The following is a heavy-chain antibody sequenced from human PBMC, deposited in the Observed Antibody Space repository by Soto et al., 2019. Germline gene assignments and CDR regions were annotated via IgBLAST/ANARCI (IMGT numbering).Heavy chain of an antibody. D-gene: IGHD3-10*01. V-gene: IGHV1-69*13. Sequence: GASVKVSCKASGGTFSSYAISWVRQAPGQGLEWMGGIIPIFGTANYAQKFQGRVTITADESTSTAYMELSSLRSEDTAVYYCASYGSRSYLTGCDCWRQETLVSVSS. CDR3: ASYGSRSYLTGCDC. CDR1: GGTFSSYA. J-gene: IGHJ4*02. CDR2: IIPIFGTA.